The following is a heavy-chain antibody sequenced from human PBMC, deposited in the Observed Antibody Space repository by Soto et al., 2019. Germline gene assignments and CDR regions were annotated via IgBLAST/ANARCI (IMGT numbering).Heavy chain of an antibody. V-gene: IGHV1-2*02. D-gene: IGHD3-3*01. Sequence: ASVKVSCTASGYTFTGYYMHWVRQAPGQGLEWMGWINPNSGGTNYAQKFQGRVTMTRDTSISTAYMELSRLRSDDTAVYYCAAGGGRFLEWLSEFDDWGQGTLVTVAS. CDR1: GYTFTGYY. CDR2: INPNSGGT. CDR3: AAGGGRFLEWLSEFDD. J-gene: IGHJ4*02.